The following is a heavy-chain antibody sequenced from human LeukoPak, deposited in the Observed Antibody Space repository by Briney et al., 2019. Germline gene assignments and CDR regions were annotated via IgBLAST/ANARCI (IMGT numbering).Heavy chain of an antibody. V-gene: IGHV3-23*01. CDR1: GFTFSSYS. D-gene: IGHD3-10*01. CDR3: AKFKWGFGELYDY. CDR2: ISGSGGST. Sequence: GGSLRLSCAASGFTFSSYSMSWVRQAPGKGLEWVSAISGSGGSTYYADSVKGRFTISRDNSKNTLYLQMNSLRAEDTAVYYCAKFKWGFGELYDYWGQGTLVTVSS. J-gene: IGHJ4*02.